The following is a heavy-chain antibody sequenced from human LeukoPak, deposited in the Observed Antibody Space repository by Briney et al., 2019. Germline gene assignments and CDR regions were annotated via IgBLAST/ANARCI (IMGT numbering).Heavy chain of an antibody. CDR1: GYTFTSYD. V-gene: IGHV1-69*04. CDR3: ATHYGSGSGNPYYYYMDV. CDR2: IIPILGIA. D-gene: IGHD3-10*01. J-gene: IGHJ6*03. Sequence: SVKVSCKASGYTFTSYDINWVRQATGQGLEWMGRIIPILGIANYAQKFQGRVTITADKSTSTAYMELSSLRSEDTAVYYCATHYGSGSGNPYYYYMDVWGKGTTVTVSS.